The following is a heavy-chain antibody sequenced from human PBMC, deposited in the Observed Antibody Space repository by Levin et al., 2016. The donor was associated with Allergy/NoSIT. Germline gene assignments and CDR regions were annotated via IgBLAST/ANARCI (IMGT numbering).Heavy chain of an antibody. CDR2: IYPGDSDT. V-gene: IGHV5-51*01. D-gene: IGHD6-6*01. Sequence: GGSLRLSCKGSGYSFTSYWIGWVRQMPGKGLEWMGIIYPGDSDTRYSPSFQGHVTISADKSISTAYLQWSSLKASDTAMYYCARRKQLLDIWGQGTMVTVSS. J-gene: IGHJ3*02. CDR1: GYSFTSYW. CDR3: ARRKQLLDI.